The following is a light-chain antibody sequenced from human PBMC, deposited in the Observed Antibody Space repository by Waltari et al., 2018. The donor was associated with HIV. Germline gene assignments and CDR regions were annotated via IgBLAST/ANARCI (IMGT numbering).Light chain of an antibody. CDR2: GAS. CDR3: QQYGSSPWT. CDR1: QSVSSSY. V-gene: IGKV3-20*01. Sequence: EIVLTQSPGTLSLSPGERATLSCRASQSVSSSYLAWYQQKPGQAPRLHSYGASSRATCIPDRFSGSGSGTDFTLTISRLGPEDFAVYYCQQYGSSPWTFGQGTKVESK. J-gene: IGKJ1*01.